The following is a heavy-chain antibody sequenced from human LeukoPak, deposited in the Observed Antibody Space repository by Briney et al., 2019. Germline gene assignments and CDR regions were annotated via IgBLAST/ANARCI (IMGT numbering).Heavy chain of an antibody. D-gene: IGHD5-24*01. Sequence: GGCLRLSCAASGFTFSSYAMSWVRQAPGKGLAWVSVISGSGGSTYYADSVKCRFTISRDNSKNTLYLQMNSLRAEDTAVYYCAKGAQRYYYYMDVWGKGTTVTVSS. CDR3: AKGAQRYYYYMDV. CDR1: GFTFSSYA. V-gene: IGHV3-23*01. J-gene: IGHJ6*03. CDR2: ISGSGGST.